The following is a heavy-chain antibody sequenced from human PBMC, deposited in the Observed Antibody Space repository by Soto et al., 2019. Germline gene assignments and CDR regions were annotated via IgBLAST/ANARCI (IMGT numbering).Heavy chain of an antibody. CDR3: AKGNYDILTGSLGFFDS. D-gene: IGHD3-9*01. V-gene: IGHV3-23*01. J-gene: IGHJ4*02. Sequence: GGSLRLSCVASGFTFSSYAMTWVRQAPGKGLEWVSTISGSGGSTYYADSVKGRFTISRDNSKNTLYLQMNSLRAEDTAVYYCAKGNYDILTGSLGFFDSWGQGALVTVSS. CDR2: ISGSGGST. CDR1: GFTFSSYA.